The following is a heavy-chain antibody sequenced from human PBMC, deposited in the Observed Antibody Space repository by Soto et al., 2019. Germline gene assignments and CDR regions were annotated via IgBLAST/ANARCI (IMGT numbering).Heavy chain of an antibody. V-gene: IGHV3-13*01. J-gene: IGHJ6*02. D-gene: IGHD3-16*01. CDR3: ARGGDRFDGMDV. CDR1: GFTFSSYD. Sequence: GGSLRLSCAASGFTFSSYDMHWVRQATGKNLEWVAAISTAGDTYYLGSVKGRFTISREDAKNSLSLQMNSLRVGDTAVYYCARGGDRFDGMDVWGQGTTVT. CDR2: ISTAGDT.